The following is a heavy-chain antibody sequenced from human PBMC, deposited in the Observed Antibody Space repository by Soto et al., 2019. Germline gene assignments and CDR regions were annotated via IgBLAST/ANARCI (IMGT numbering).Heavy chain of an antibody. D-gene: IGHD3-16*01. V-gene: IGHV4-38-2*02. CDR3: ARDPFTGRYGMDV. J-gene: IGHJ6*02. CDR1: GYSISSGYY. Sequence: PSETLSLTCAVSGYSISSGYYWGWIRQPPGKGLEWIGSIYHSGSTYYNPSLKSRVTISVDTSRNQFSLKLSSVTAADTAVYYCARDPFTGRYGMDVWGQGTTVT. CDR2: IYHSGST.